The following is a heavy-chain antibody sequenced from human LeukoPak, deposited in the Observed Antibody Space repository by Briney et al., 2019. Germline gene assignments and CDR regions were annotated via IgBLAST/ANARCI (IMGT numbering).Heavy chain of an antibody. J-gene: IGHJ4*02. CDR2: IYYSGST. CDR3: ARGRNYYDSSGSDFDY. V-gene: IGHV4-59*12. D-gene: IGHD3-22*01. Sequence: SETLSLTCTVSGGSISSYYWSWIRQPPGKGLEWIGYIYYSGSTNYNPSLKSRVTISVDTSKNQFSLKLSSVTAADTAVYYCARGRNYYDSSGSDFDYWGQGTLVTVSS. CDR1: GGSISSYY.